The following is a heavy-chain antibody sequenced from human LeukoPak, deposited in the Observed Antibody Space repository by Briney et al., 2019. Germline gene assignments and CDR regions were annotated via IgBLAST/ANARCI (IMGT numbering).Heavy chain of an antibody. D-gene: IGHD6-13*01. CDR3: AVLAAAGKSVD. CDR2: IIPIFGTA. V-gene: IGHV1-69*01. Sequence: EASVKVSCKASGGTFSSYAISWVRQAPGQGLEWMGGIIPIFGTANYAQKFQGRVTFTADESTSTAYMELSSLRSEDTAVYYCAVLAAAGKSVDWGQGTLVTVSS. CDR1: GGTFSSYA. J-gene: IGHJ4*02.